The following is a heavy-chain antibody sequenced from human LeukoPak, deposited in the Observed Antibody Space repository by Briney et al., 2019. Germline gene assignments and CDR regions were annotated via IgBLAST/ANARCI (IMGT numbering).Heavy chain of an antibody. Sequence: SETLSLTCAVSGGSISSSGYSWSWIRQPPGMGLEWIGYIYHTGSTYYNPSLKSRVTISLDRSKNQSSLKLSSVTAADTSVYYCASVGYGDYALDYWGQGTLVTVSS. J-gene: IGHJ4*02. V-gene: IGHV4-30-2*01. CDR1: GGSISSSGYS. D-gene: IGHD4-17*01. CDR2: IYHTGST. CDR3: ASVGYGDYALDY.